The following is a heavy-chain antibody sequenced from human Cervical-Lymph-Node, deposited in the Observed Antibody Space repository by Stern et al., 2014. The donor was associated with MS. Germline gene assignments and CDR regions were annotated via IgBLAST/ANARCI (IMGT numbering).Heavy chain of an antibody. CDR2: IRGSGERT. CDR3: AREIGGSGVYYLDS. J-gene: IGHJ4*02. CDR1: GFSFDNFA. Sequence: EVQLVESGGALVQPGGSLRLSCAASGFSFDNFAMDWVRQAPRKGLEWVSAIRGSGERTYYANSVKGRFTISRDNSKNTLYLEMNSLRDEDTAVYYCAREIGGSGVYYLDSWGQGTLVAVSS. V-gene: IGHV3-23*04. D-gene: IGHD3-10*01.